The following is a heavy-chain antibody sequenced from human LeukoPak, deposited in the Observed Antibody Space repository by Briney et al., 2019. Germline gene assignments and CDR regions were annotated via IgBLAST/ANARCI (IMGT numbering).Heavy chain of an antibody. CDR1: GVSISSYY. Sequence: PSETLSLTCTVFGVSISSYYWSWIRQPPGKGLEWIGYIYYSGSTNYNPSLKSRVTISVDTSKNQFSLKLSSVTAADTAVYYCAREYRRGFDYWGQGTLVTVSS. D-gene: IGHD5-18*01. V-gene: IGHV4-59*01. CDR2: IYYSGST. CDR3: AREYRRGFDY. J-gene: IGHJ4*02.